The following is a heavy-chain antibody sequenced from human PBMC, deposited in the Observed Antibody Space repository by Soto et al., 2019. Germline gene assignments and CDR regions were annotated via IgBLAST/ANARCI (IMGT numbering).Heavy chain of an antibody. J-gene: IGHJ4*02. CDR3: ARRGSGSYYDY. Sequence: EVQLLESGGGLVQPGGSLRLSCAASGFTFSSYAMRWVRQAPGKGLEWVSDISGSGGSTYYADSVKGRFTISRDNSKNTVYLQMNSLRGEDTVVYYCARRGSGSYYDYWGQGTLVTVSS. V-gene: IGHV3-23*01. D-gene: IGHD1-26*01. CDR2: ISGSGGST. CDR1: GFTFSSYA.